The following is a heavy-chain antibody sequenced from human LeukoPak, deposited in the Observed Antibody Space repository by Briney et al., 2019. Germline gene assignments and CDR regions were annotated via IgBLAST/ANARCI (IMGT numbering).Heavy chain of an antibody. D-gene: IGHD5-24*01. CDR2: INHSGST. CDR3: ARGGWLPR. V-gene: IGHV4-34*01. Sequence: KPSETLSPTCAVYNGSFSDYYWSWLRPPPREGLEWIGEINHSGSTNYNPSLKSRLTISVDTSKNQFYLRVNSVTAADTAVYYCARGGWLPRWGQGTLVTVSS. CDR1: NGSFSDYY. J-gene: IGHJ4*02.